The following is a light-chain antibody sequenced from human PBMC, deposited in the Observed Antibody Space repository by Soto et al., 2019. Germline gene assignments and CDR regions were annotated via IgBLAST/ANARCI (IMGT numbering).Light chain of an antibody. CDR3: QQYNNWPYT. CDR2: GVS. Sequence: EILMTQSPATLAVFPGERVALPCRASQSVSRNLAWYQQKSGQAPRLLIYGVSSRATDTPARFSGSGSGTEFTLTISSLQSEDFAVYYCQQYNNWPYTFGQGTKLEMK. CDR1: QSVSRN. V-gene: IGKV3-15*01. J-gene: IGKJ2*01.